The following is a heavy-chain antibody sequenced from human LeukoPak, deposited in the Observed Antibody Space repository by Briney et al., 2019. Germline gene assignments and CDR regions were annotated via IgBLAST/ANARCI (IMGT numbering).Heavy chain of an antibody. D-gene: IGHD3-3*01. V-gene: IGHV4-39*01. J-gene: IGHJ4*02. CDR2: IYYSGST. Sequence: SETLSLTCTVSGGSISSYYWGWIRQPPGKGLEWIGSIYYSGSTYYNPSLKSRVTISVDTSKNQFSLKLSSVTAADTAVYYCARRSGVVFDYWGQGTLVTVSS. CDR3: ARRSGVVFDY. CDR1: GGSISSYY.